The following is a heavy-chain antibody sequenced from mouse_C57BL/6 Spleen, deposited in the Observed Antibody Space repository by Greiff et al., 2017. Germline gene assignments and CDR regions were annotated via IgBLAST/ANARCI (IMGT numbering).Heavy chain of an antibody. V-gene: IGHV1-22*01. J-gene: IGHJ4*01. CDR1: GYTFTDYN. Sequence: EVQLVESGPELVKPGASVKMSCKASGYTFTDYNMHWVKQSHGKSLEWIGYINPNNGGTSYNQKFKGKATLTVNKSSSTAYMELRSLTSEDSAVYYCARSVVATDYAMDYWGQGTSVTVSS. CDR2: INPNNGGT. D-gene: IGHD1-1*01. CDR3: ARSVVATDYAMDY.